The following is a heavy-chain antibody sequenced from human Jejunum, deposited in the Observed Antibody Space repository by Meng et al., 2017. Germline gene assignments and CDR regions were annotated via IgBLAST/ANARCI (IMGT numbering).Heavy chain of an antibody. CDR1: GYTFGTYG. Sequence: ASVKVSCKTSGYTFGTYGVSWMRRAPGQGLEWMGWITAYNGKTNYAQKFQGRVAMTTDTSTSTVYMDLSSLRFDDTAIYYCARELPYYSGHGYYFDFWGQGSLVTVSS. J-gene: IGHJ4*02. CDR2: ITAYNGKT. D-gene: IGHD3-22*01. CDR3: ARELPYYSGHGYYFDF. V-gene: IGHV1-18*04.